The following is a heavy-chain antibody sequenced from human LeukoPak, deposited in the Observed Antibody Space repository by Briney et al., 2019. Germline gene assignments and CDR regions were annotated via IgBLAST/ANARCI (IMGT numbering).Heavy chain of an antibody. CDR2: IGAAGDT. CDR3: ARGDSSYYYMDV. D-gene: IGHD3-22*01. J-gene: IGHJ6*03. V-gene: IGHV3-13*01. Sequence: PGGSLRLSCAASGFTFSSYDMHWVRQAPGKGLEWVSAIGAAGDTYYPGSVKGRFTISRENAKNSLYLQMNSLRDGDTAVYYCARGDSSYYYMDVWGQGTLVTVSS. CDR1: GFTFSSYD.